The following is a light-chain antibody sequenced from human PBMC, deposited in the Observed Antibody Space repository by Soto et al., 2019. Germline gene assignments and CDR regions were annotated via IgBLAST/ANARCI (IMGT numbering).Light chain of an antibody. CDR3: SSYSSSSTLFV. J-gene: IGLJ1*01. CDR2: EVS. V-gene: IGLV2-14*01. CDR1: SSDVGGYKY. Sequence: QSALTQPASVSGSPGQSITISCTGTSSDVGGYKYVSWYQRHPGKAPKFLIYEVSNRPSGVSNRFSGSKSGNTASLTISGLQAEDEADYYCSSYSSSSTLFVFGTGTSSPS.